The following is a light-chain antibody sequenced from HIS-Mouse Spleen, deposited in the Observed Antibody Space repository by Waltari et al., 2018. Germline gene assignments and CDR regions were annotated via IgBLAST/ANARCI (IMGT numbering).Light chain of an antibody. V-gene: IGLV3-10*01. CDR1: ALPNKY. J-gene: IGLJ2*01. CDR2: EDS. Sequence: SYELTQPPSVSVSPGQTARITCSGDALPNKYAYWYQQKSGQAPVLVLYEDSKRPAGSPERFSGSSSGTMATLTISGAQVEDEADYYCYSTDSSGNHRVFGGGTKLTVL. CDR3: YSTDSSGNHRV.